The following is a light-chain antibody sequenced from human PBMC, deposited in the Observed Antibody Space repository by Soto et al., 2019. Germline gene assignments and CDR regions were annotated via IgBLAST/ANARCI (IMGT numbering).Light chain of an antibody. CDR1: QSVSDRY. CDR3: QQYGTTPPTWT. CDR2: GAS. V-gene: IGKV3-20*01. Sequence: EIVLTQSPGTLSLSPGQRATLSCRASQSVSDRYLAWYQQKPGQAPRLLIYGASRRATGIPDRFSGSESGTDFTLTISRLEPEDFAVYYCQQYGTTPPTWTFGQGTKVEIK. J-gene: IGKJ1*01.